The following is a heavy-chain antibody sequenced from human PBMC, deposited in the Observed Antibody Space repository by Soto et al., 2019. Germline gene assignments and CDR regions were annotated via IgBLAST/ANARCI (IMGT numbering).Heavy chain of an antibody. J-gene: IGHJ6*02. CDR3: AREYDSSGYFYYYYYYGMDV. Sequence: ASVKVSCKASGYTFTSYGISWVRQAPGQGLEWMGWISAYNGNTNYAQKLQGRVTMTTDTSTSTAYMELRSLRSDDTAVYCCAREYDSSGYFYYYYYYGMDVWRQGTTVTVSS. D-gene: IGHD3-22*01. CDR2: ISAYNGNT. V-gene: IGHV1-18*01. CDR1: GYTFTSYG.